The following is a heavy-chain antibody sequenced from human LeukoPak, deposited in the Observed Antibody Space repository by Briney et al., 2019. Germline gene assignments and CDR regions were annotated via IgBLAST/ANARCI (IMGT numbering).Heavy chain of an antibody. D-gene: IGHD1-1*01. CDR2: ISGSGGST. V-gene: IGHV3-23*01. Sequence: PGGSLRLSCAASGFTFSSYAMSWVRQAPGKGLEWVSAISGSGGSTYYADSVKGRFTISRDNSKNTLYLQMNSLRAEDTAVYYCAKALDHSSNYYGMDVWGQGTTVTVSS. CDR3: AKALDHSSNYYGMDV. CDR1: GFTFSSYA. J-gene: IGHJ6*02.